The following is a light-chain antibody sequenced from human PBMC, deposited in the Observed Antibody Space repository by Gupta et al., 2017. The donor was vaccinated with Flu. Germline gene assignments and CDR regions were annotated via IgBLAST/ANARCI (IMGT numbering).Light chain of an antibody. J-gene: IGKJ3*01. V-gene: IGKV1-39*01. CDR1: QSISSY. Sequence: DIQMTQSPSSLSASVGDRATITCRASQSISSYLYWYQQKPGKAPNLLIYDASSLQSGVPSRCSGSRYGTDVTLTISSLQPEDFATYYCRQRYSTLFTFGHGTKVDIK. CDR3: RQRYSTLFT. CDR2: DAS.